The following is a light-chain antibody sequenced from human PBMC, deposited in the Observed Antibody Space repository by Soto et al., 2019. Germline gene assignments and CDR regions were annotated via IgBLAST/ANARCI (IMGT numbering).Light chain of an antibody. CDR3: QQGDIWPWT. V-gene: IGKV3D-15*01. CDR2: GVF. Sequence: EIVMTQSPATLSVSPGERATLSCRASQTVSSHIAWYQQKPGQAPRLLISGVFVRATGIPGRFSGSGSGTEFTLTISSLQSEDFATYYCQQGDIWPWTFGQGTKVEMK. J-gene: IGKJ1*01. CDR1: QTVSSH.